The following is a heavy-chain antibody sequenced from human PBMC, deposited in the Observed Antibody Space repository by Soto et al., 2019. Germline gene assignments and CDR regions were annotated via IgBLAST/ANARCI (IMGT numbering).Heavy chain of an antibody. V-gene: IGHV1-18*01. J-gene: IGHJ4*02. CDR2: ISAYNGNT. D-gene: IGHD5-18*01. CDR3: ARAGRGYSYGYAYFDY. CDR1: GYTFTSYG. Sequence: QVQLVQSGAEVKKPGASVKVSCKASGYTFTSYGISWVRQAPGQGLEWMGWISAYNGNTNYAQKLQGRVTMTTDTSTSTAYTELRSLRSDDTAVYYCARAGRGYSYGYAYFDYWGQGTLVTVSS.